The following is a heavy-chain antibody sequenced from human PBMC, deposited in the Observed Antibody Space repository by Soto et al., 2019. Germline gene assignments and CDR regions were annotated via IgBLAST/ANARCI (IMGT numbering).Heavy chain of an antibody. V-gene: IGHV4-39*01. CDR1: DGSMNSDSSY. CDR2: INHSGST. CDR3: ARLGGYVSVGYYYLWDS. Sequence: SETLSLTCRVSDGSMNSDSSYWGWIRQPPGKGLEWIGVINHSGSTYHNLSLKGRVTLSVDASRNQFSLKLTSMTAADTAVYYCARLGGYVSVGYYYLWDSWGQGTLVTVSS. D-gene: IGHD3-22*01. J-gene: IGHJ4*02.